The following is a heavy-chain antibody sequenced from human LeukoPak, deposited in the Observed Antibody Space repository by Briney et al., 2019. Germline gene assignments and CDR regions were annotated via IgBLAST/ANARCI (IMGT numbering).Heavy chain of an antibody. D-gene: IGHD4-17*01. V-gene: IGHV4-59*01. J-gene: IGHJ6*03. CDR3: ASLDGDAKKKGYYYYMDV. CDR2: IYYSGTT. Sequence: SETLSLTCTVSGGSISGYYWSWIRQPPGKGLEWIGYIYYSGTTNYNPSLKSRVTISVDTSKNQFSLKLSSVTAADTAVYYCASLDGDAKKKGYYYYMDVWGKGTTVTVSS. CDR1: GGSISGYY.